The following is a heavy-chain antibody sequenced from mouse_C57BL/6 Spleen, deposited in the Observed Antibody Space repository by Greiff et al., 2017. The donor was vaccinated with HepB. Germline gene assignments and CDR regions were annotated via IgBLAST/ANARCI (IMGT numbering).Heavy chain of an antibody. CDR1: GYSFTDYN. J-gene: IGHJ4*01. CDR2: INPNYGTT. Sequence: EVQLVESGPELVKPGASVKISRKASGYSFTDYNMNWVKQSNGKSLEWIGVINPNYGTTSYNQKFKGKATLTVDQSSSTAYMQLNSLTSEDSAVYYCARSFTTVVARDAMDYWGQGTSVTVSS. CDR3: ARSFTTVVARDAMDY. D-gene: IGHD1-1*01. V-gene: IGHV1-39*01.